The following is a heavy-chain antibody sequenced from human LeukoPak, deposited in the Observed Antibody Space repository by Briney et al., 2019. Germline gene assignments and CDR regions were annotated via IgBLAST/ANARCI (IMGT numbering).Heavy chain of an antibody. D-gene: IGHD6-19*01. J-gene: IGHJ3*02. CDR3: ARNQAVASNHGAMDI. CDR2: IYYSGSA. CDR1: GYTFSSSNR. Sequence: SDTLSLTCAASGYTFSSSNRWGWLRDPPRRGLEGTGYIYYSGSAYYNTSLNSRITMSVDTSKNQFSLKLSSVTAVDTAVYYCARNQAVASNHGAMDIWGQGTMVIVSS. V-gene: IGHV4-28*01.